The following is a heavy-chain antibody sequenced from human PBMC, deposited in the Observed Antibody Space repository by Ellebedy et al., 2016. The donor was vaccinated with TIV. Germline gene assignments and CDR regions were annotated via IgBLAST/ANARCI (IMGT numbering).Heavy chain of an antibody. J-gene: IGHJ4*02. Sequence: GESLKISCAASGSTFSHYAMSWVRQAPGRGLEWVSTITGAGDSTYYAASVKGRFTISRDNSKNTLYLRLNSLRAEDTAVYYCAKMDRAGAVYFDYWGQGTLVTVSS. CDR3: AKMDRAGAVYFDY. CDR2: ITGAGDST. D-gene: IGHD3-10*01. V-gene: IGHV3-23*01. CDR1: GSTFSHYA.